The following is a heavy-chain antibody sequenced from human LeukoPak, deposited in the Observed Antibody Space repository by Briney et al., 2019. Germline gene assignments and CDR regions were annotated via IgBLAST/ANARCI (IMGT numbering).Heavy chain of an antibody. CDR1: GVSISSYY. CDR2: IYYSGST. CDR3: ARHGGTRVTLVQVYYFAH. J-gene: IGHJ4*02. Sequence: PSETLSLTCTASGVSISSYYWSWVRQPPGKGLEWIGYIYYSGSTNYNPSLKSRVTISVGTYKNQFSLLLINGPAADAAAYYCARHGGTRVTLVQVYYFAHWGQGTLVTVPS. V-gene: IGHV4-59*08. D-gene: IGHD4-11*01.